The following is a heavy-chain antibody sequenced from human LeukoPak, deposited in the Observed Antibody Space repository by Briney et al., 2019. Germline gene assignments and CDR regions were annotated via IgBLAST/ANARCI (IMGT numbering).Heavy chain of an antibody. V-gene: IGHV1-2*02. D-gene: IGHD3-10*01. CDR1: GYTFTGYY. CDR3: ARTYYYGSGSYRHAVFDY. CDR2: INPNSGGT. Sequence: ASVKVSCKASGYTFTGYYMHWVRQAPGQGLEWMGWINPNSGGTNYAQKFQGRVTMTRDTSISTAYMELSTLRSDDTAVYYCARTYYYGSGSYRHAVFDYWGQGTLVTVSS. J-gene: IGHJ4*02.